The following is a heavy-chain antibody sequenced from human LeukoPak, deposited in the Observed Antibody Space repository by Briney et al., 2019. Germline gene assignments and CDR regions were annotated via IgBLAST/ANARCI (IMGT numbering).Heavy chain of an antibody. Sequence: GGSLRLSCAASGFTVSSNYMSWVRQAPGKGLEWVSVIYSADSTYYADSVKGRFTISRDNSKNTVYLQMNSLRAEDTAVYYCARGQWLEYLFDYWGQGTLVTVSS. CDR3: ARGQWLEYLFDY. V-gene: IGHV3-66*01. J-gene: IGHJ4*02. CDR1: GFTVSSNY. CDR2: IYSADST. D-gene: IGHD6-19*01.